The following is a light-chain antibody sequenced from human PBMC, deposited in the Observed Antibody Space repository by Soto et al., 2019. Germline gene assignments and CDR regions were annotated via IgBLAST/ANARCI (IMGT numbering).Light chain of an antibody. J-gene: IGLJ1*01. CDR1: SSDVGGSNY. Sequence: QSALTQPASVSGSPGQSITISCTGTSSDVGGSNYVSCYQQLPGKAPKLMIYDVSDRPSGVSNRFSGSKSGNTASLTMSELQHEEEPDHSCTSYASRSLYVFGTRTKFAVL. CDR3: TSYASRSLYV. V-gene: IGLV2-14*01. CDR2: DVS.